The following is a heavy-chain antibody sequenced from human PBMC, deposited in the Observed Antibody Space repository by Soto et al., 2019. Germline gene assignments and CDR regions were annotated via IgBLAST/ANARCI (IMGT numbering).Heavy chain of an antibody. CDR1: GGSINNHY. V-gene: IGHV4-59*11. J-gene: IGHJ3*02. D-gene: IGHD3-22*01. CDR3: GRYVHCFNYDSSGVLYI. CDR2: IRYSGST. Sequence: SEKLPHTCTVSGGSINNHYWSWIRQPPGKGLEWIGFIRYSGSTNYNPSLKSRVTITVDTSKSQFSLKLSSVTAADTAVYYCGRYVHCFNYDSSGVLYIWGQGSMVTGS.